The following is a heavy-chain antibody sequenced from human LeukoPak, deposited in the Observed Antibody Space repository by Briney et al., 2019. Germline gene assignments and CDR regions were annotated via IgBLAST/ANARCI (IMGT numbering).Heavy chain of an antibody. J-gene: IGHJ6*02. D-gene: IGHD5-24*01. CDR2: IKQDGSEK. Sequence: GGSLRLSCAASGFSFSNYWMSWVRQAPGKGLEWVADIKQDGSEKYYVDSVKGRFTISRDNAKNSLYLQMDSLRADDTAVYYCARALGRLQPYYYHYGLDVWGQGTTVTVSS. CDR1: GFSFSNYW. CDR3: ARALGRLQPYYYHYGLDV. V-gene: IGHV3-7*01.